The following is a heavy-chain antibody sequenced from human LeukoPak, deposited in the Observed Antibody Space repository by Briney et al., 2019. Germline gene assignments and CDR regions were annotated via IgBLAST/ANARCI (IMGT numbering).Heavy chain of an antibody. CDR2: ISGSGGST. V-gene: IGHV3-23*01. CDR3: ARVGGGVYYHGMDV. Sequence: GGSLGLSWAASGFTFSSYAMSWVRQAPGKGLEWVSAISGSGGSTYYADSVKGRFTISRDNSKNTLYLQMNSLRAEDTAVYYCARVGGGVYYHGMDVWGQGTTVTVS. CDR1: GFTFSSYA. D-gene: IGHD3-16*01. J-gene: IGHJ6*02.